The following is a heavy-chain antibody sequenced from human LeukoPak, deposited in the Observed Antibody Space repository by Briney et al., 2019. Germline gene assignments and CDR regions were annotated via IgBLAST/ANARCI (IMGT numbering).Heavy chain of an antibody. CDR2: INHSGST. D-gene: IGHD6-19*01. CDR3: ARSGGWELWLVRGVDY. V-gene: IGHV4-34*01. J-gene: IGHJ4*02. CDR1: GGSFSGYY. Sequence: SETLSLTCAVYGGSFSGYYWSWIRQPPGKGLEWIGEINHSGSTNYNPSLKSRVTISVDTSKNQFSLKLSSVTAADTAVYYCARSGGWELWLVRGVDYWGQGTLVTVSS.